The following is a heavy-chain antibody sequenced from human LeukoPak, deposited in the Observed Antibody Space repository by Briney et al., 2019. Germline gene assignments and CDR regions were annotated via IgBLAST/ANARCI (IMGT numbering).Heavy chain of an antibody. J-gene: IGHJ4*02. CDR3: ARQYNSGLDY. D-gene: IGHD6-19*01. CDR2: IDPSDSYT. V-gene: IGHV5-10-1*01. CDR1: GXRFTSYW. Sequence: PGESLRISFKASGXRFTSYWISWVRQMPGKGLEWMGRIDPSDSYTNYSPSFQGHVTISADKSISSAFLQWSSLKASDTAMYYCARQYNSGLDYWGQGTLVTVSS.